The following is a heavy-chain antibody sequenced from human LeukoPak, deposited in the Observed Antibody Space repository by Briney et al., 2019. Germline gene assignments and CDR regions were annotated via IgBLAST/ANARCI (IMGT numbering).Heavy chain of an antibody. CDR3: ARDPQYTFGYPTYDY. CDR2: INPGNGAT. D-gene: IGHD2-2*03. J-gene: IGHJ4*02. CDR1: RYSLTDYH. Sequence: ASVKVSCKASRYSLTDYHIHWLRQAPGQGLEWMGDINPGNGATKHAPKFQGRVTMTRDTSISTLYIDLSGLTPDDTAVYYCARDPQYTFGYPTYDYWGQGTLVTVSS. V-gene: IGHV1-2*02.